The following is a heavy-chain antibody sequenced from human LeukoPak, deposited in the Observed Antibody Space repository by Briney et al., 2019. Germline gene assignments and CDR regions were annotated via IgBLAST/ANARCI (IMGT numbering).Heavy chain of an antibody. Sequence: ASVKVSCKASGYTFTSYGISWVRQAPGQGLEWMGWISAYNGNTNYAQKFQGRVTMTTDTSTSTAYMELRSLRFDDTAVYYCARDATYYSNYFITSLYYYYMDVWGKGTTVTVSS. CDR2: ISAYNGNT. D-gene: IGHD4-11*01. CDR1: GYTFTSYG. J-gene: IGHJ6*03. V-gene: IGHV1-18*01. CDR3: ARDATYYSNYFITSLYYYYMDV.